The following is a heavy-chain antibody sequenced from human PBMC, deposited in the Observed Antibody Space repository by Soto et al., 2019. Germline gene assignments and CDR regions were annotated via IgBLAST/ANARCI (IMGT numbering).Heavy chain of an antibody. CDR1: GGTFSSYT. V-gene: IGHV1-69*02. Sequence: SVKVSCKASGGTFSSYTISWVRQAPGQGLEWMGIIIPSRGIASYAQKFQGRVTMTGDTSTSTVYMELSSLRSEDTAVYYCALLPGPDIVVVVASKNDAFDIWGQGTMVTVSS. D-gene: IGHD2-15*01. CDR3: ALLPGPDIVVVVASKNDAFDI. J-gene: IGHJ3*02. CDR2: IIPSRGIA.